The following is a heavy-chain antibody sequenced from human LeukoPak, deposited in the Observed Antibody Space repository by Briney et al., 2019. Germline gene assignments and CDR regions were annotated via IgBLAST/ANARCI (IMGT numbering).Heavy chain of an antibody. V-gene: IGHV1-69*05. J-gene: IGHJ4*02. Sequence: SVKVSCKASGGTFSSYAISWVRQAPGQGLEWVGGIIPIFGTANYAQKFQGTVTITTDESTSTAYMELSSLRSEDTAVYYCAVGTGYYFDYWGQETLVTVSS. CDR3: AVGTGYYFDY. D-gene: IGHD1-1*01. CDR1: GGTFSSYA. CDR2: IIPIFGTA.